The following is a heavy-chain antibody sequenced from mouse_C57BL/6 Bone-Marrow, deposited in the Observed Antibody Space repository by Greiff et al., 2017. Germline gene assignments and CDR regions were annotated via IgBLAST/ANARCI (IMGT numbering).Heavy chain of an antibody. CDR2: IYPRSGNT. CDR3: ARGDDYDEHHDY. Sequence: VQLVESGAELARPGASVKLSCKASGYTFTSYGISWVKQRTGQGLEWIGEIYPRSGNTNYNEKFKGKATLTADKSSSTAYMELRSLTSEDSAVYFCARGDDYDEHHDYWGQGTTLTVSS. CDR1: GYTFTSYG. V-gene: IGHV1-81*01. J-gene: IGHJ2*01. D-gene: IGHD2-4*01.